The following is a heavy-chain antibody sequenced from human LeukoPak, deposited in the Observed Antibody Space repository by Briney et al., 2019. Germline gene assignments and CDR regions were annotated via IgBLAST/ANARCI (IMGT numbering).Heavy chain of an antibody. D-gene: IGHD3-10*01. CDR3: ATMVRGVITAQLDY. Sequence: SETLSLTCTVSGGSISSYYWSWIRQPPGKGLEWIGYIYYSGSTNYNPSLKSRVTISVDTSKNQFSLKLSSVIAADTAVYYCATMVRGVITAQLDYWGQGTLVTVSS. V-gene: IGHV4-59*01. CDR1: GGSISSYY. J-gene: IGHJ4*02. CDR2: IYYSGST.